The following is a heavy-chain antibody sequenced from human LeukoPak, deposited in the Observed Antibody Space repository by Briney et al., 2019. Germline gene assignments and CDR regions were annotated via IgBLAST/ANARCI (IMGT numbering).Heavy chain of an antibody. CDR3: ATRIVVAGFDH. J-gene: IGHJ5*02. CDR2: VYYSGST. D-gene: IGHD6-19*01. Sequence: SETLSLTCTVSGGSINSYYWSWIRQPPGKGLEWIGYVYYSGSTNYNPSLKSRVGISVDRSKNQFSLRLTSVTAADTAVYYCATRIVVAGFDHWGQGTLVTVSS. CDR1: GGSINSYY. V-gene: IGHV4-59*08.